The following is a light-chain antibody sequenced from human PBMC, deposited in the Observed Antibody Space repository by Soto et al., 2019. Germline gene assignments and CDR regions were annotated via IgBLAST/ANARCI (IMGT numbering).Light chain of an antibody. CDR2: DAS. CDR1: QSISSW. Sequence: DIQMTQSPSSVSASVGDRVTITCRASQSISSWLAWYQQKPGKAPNLLIYDASSLESGVPSRFSGSGSGTEFPLTISSLQPDDFATYYCQQYNSYWTFGQGTKVDI. V-gene: IGKV1-5*01. CDR3: QQYNSYWT. J-gene: IGKJ1*01.